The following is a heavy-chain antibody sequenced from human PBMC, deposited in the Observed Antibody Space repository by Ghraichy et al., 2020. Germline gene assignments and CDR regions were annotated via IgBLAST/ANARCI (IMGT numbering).Heavy chain of an antibody. CDR1: GGSMSTYY. CDR3: ARYYYESGSQRRHFDY. V-gene: IGHV4-59*01. D-gene: IGHD3-10*01. Sequence: SETLSLTCTVSGGSMSTYYWSWIRQPPGKGLEWIGYIYYSGSTNCNPTLKSRVTILVDTSKNQFFLKLSSVTPADTVIYYCARYYYESGSQRRHFDYWGQGTLVTVSS. CDR2: IYYSGST. J-gene: IGHJ4*02.